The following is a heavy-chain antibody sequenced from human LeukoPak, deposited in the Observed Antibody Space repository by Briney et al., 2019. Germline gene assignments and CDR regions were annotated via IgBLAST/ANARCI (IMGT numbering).Heavy chain of an antibody. CDR1: GFTFSSYA. V-gene: IGHV3-23*01. J-gene: IGHJ4*02. CDR3: AKASGSWYF. CDR2: ISGSGGST. D-gene: IGHD6-13*01. Sequence: GGSLTLSCAVSGFTFSSYAMSWVRQAPGKGLEWVSSISGSGGSTYYADSVKGRFTISRDNSKNTLYLQMNSRRAEDTAVYYCAKASGSWYFWGQGTLVTVSS.